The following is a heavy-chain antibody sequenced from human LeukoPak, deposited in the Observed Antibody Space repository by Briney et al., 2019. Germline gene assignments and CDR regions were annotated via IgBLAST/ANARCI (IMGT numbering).Heavy chain of an antibody. CDR2: INPSSGST. CDR3: ARDRNASDY. V-gene: IGHV1-46*01. Sequence: ASVKVSCKASGYTFTSYFMHWVRQAPGQGLEWMGRINPSSGSTSYAQKFQGRVTMTRDTSTSTVYMDLSSLRSEDTAVYYCARDRNASDYWGQGTLVTVSS. J-gene: IGHJ4*02. CDR1: GYTFTSYF. D-gene: IGHD4-11*01.